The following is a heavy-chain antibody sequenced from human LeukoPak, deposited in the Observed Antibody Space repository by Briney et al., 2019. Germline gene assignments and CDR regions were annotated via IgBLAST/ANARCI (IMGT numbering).Heavy chain of an antibody. CDR2: IYYSGST. J-gene: IGHJ4*02. V-gene: IGHV4-61*08. Sequence: PSETLSLTCTVSGGSVSSDDFFWSWFRQPPGKGLEWIGYIYYSGSTNYNPSLKSRVTISVDTSKNQFSLKLSSVTAADTAVYYCARGYSYGTDWGQGTLVTVSS. D-gene: IGHD5-18*01. CDR3: ARGYSYGTD. CDR1: GGSVSSDDFF.